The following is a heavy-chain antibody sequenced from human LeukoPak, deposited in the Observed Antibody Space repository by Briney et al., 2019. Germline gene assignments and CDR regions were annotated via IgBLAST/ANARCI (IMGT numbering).Heavy chain of an antibody. CDR2: IKSDGST. J-gene: IGHJ1*01. D-gene: IGHD3-22*01. V-gene: IGHV3-74*01. CDR3: ARAPSEIGGYYPEYFRH. Sequence: GGSLRLSCAASGFTFSTYWMHWVRLAPGKGLVWVSRIKSDGSTNYADSVKGRFTISRDNANNTLSLQMNSLRPEDTGVYYCARAPSEIGGYYPEYFRHWGQGTLVTVSS. CDR1: GFTFSTYW.